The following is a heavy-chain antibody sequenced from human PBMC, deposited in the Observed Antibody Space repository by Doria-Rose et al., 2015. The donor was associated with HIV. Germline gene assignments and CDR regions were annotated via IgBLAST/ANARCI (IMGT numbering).Heavy chain of an antibody. CDR3: ARVLSGTYDY. D-gene: IGHD1-26*01. V-gene: IGHV4-59*01. J-gene: IGHJ4*02. CDR1: GGSISHYY. CDR2: IFYTGST. Sequence: QVQLQESGPGLVQPSETLSLTCSVSGGSISHYYWCWIRQPPRQRLEYIGDIFYTGSTNYSPSLKSRVSISIDTSKNKFSLRLSSVTAADTAVYYCARVLSGTYDYWGQGTLVTVSS.